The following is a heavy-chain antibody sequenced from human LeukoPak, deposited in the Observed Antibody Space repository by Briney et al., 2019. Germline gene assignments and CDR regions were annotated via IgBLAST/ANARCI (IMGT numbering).Heavy chain of an antibody. CDR3: TGYGLDY. V-gene: IGHV3-53*01. CDR1: GFTVNSNY. J-gene: IGHJ4*02. CDR2: IYSGGSA. Sequence: GGSLRLSCAASGFTVNSNYMSWARQAPGKGLEWVSVIYSGGSAYYADSVKGRFTISRDNSKNTLYLQMNSLGADDTAIYYCTGYGLDYWGQGTLVTVSS. D-gene: IGHD5-18*01.